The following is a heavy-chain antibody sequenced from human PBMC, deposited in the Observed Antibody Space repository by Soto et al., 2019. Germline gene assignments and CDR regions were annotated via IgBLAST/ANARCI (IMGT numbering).Heavy chain of an antibody. CDR1: GFTFSSYG. J-gene: IGHJ4*02. V-gene: IGHV3-30*18. CDR2: ITYDGSNK. D-gene: IGHD1-7*01. CDR3: AKDRVGGTFYTPLGF. Sequence: GGSLRLSCAASGFTFSSYGMHWVRQAPGKGLEWVAVITYDGSNKYYADSVKGRFTISRDNSKNTLSLHLNTLKPEDTAVYHCAKDRVGGTFYTPLGFWGQGTLVTVSS.